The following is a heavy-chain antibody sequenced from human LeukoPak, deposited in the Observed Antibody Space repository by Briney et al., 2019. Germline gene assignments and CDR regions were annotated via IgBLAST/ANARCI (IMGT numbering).Heavy chain of an antibody. J-gene: IGHJ4*02. Sequence: ASVKVSCKASGYTLTSYGISWVRQAPGQGHEWMGWISAYNGGTNQLQKFQGRVTMTRDTSISTAYMELSSLISDDTAVYYCARYSDSGGDYWGQGTLVTVSS. D-gene: IGHD6-13*01. CDR2: ISAYNGGT. V-gene: IGHV1-18*01. CDR3: ARYSDSGGDY. CDR1: GYTLTSYG.